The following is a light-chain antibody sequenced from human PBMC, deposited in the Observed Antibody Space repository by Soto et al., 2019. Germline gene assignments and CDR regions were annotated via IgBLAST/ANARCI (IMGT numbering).Light chain of an antibody. CDR1: QSVRSRY. J-gene: IGKJ2*01. CDR2: DAS. Sequence: EFVVTQSPGTLSLSLGERATLSCRTSQSVRSRYLAWYQQKPGQAPTLLIYDASSRPGGIPDRFIGSGSGTEFTLTISRLEPEDFAVYYCQQYGDSPYTFGQGTKLEIK. V-gene: IGKV3-20*01. CDR3: QQYGDSPYT.